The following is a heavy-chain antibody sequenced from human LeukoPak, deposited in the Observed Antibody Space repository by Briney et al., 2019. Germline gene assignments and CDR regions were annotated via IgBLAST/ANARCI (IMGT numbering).Heavy chain of an antibody. CDR1: GYTFTVYY. CDR3: ARESSSYPFDY. J-gene: IGHJ4*02. V-gene: IGHV1-2*06. Sequence: ASVKVSCKASGYTFTVYYMHWVRQAPGQGLEWMGRINPNSGGTNYAQKFQGRVTMTRDTSISTAYMELSRLRSDDTAVYYCARESSSYPFDYWGQGTLVTVSS. D-gene: IGHD6-13*01. CDR2: INPNSGGT.